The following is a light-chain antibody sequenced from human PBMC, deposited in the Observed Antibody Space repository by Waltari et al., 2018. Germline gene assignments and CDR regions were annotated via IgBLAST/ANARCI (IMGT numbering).Light chain of an antibody. J-gene: IGLJ3*02. CDR2: RNN. V-gene: IGLV1-47*01. Sequence: QSVLTQPPSASGTPGQRVTISCSGSSSNIGRNYVYWYQQLPGTAPKLLIYRNNQRPSGVPDRFSGYKSGTSASLAISGLRSEDEAYYYCAAWDDSLSGWVFGGGTKLTVL. CDR1: SSNIGRNY. CDR3: AAWDDSLSGWV.